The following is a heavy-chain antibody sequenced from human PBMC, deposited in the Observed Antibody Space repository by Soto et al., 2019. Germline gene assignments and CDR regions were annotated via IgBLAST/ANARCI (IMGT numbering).Heavy chain of an antibody. D-gene: IGHD1-26*01. CDR2: IYPGDSDT. Sequence: PGESLKISCKGSGYSFTSYWIGWVRQMPGKGLEWMGIIYPGDSDTRYSPSFQGQVTISADKSISTAYLQWSSLKASDTAMYYCERKDDSSSGKNWSDPWGQGTLVTVSS. CDR3: ERKDDSSSGKNWSDP. CDR1: GYSFTSYW. V-gene: IGHV5-51*01. J-gene: IGHJ5*02.